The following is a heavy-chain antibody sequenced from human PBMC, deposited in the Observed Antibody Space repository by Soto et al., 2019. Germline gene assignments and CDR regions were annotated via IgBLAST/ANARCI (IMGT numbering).Heavy chain of an antibody. V-gene: IGHV1-2*04. J-gene: IGHJ5*02. D-gene: IGHD2-15*01. Sequence: GASVKVSCKASGYTFTGYYMHWVRQAPGQGLEWMGWINPNSGGTNYAQKFQGWVTMTRDTSISTAYMELSRLRSDDTAVYYCARGVVVVVAATPYWFAPWGQGTLVTVSS. CDR1: GYTFTGYY. CDR2: INPNSGGT. CDR3: ARGVVVVVAATPYWFAP.